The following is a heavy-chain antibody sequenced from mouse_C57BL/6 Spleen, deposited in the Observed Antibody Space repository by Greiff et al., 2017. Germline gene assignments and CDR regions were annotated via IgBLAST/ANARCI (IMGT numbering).Heavy chain of an antibody. CDR2: IYPGDGDT. CDR3: ARHSNPYYYAMDY. D-gene: IGHD2-5*01. V-gene: IGHV1-80*01. CDR1: GYAFSSYW. J-gene: IGHJ4*01. Sequence: LQESGAELVKPGASVKISCKASGYAFSSYWMNWVKQRPGKGLEWIGQIYPGDGDTNYNGKFKGKATLTADKSSSTAYMQLSSLTSEDSAVYGCARHSNPYYYAMDYWGQGTSVTVSS.